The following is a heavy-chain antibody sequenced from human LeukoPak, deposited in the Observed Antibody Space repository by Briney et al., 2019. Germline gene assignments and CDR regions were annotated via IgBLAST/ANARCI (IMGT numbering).Heavy chain of an antibody. V-gene: IGHV4-34*01. CDR2: IHYSGST. Sequence: PSETLSLTCAVYGGSFSGYYWTWIRQPPGKGLEWIGSIHYSGSTYYNPSLKSRVTISVDTSKIQFSLNLSSVTAADTAIYYCARGLASGYPPIPFDYWGQGTQVTVSS. D-gene: IGHD3-3*01. CDR1: GGSFSGYY. J-gene: IGHJ4*02. CDR3: ARGLASGYPPIPFDY.